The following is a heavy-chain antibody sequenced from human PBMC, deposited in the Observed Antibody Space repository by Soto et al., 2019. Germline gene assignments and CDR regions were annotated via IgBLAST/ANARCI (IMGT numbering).Heavy chain of an antibody. CDR2: IIPIFGTA. CDR3: ARDLRYSSGWGAYYYGMDV. Sequence: SVKVSSKASGGTFSSYAISWVRQAPGQGLEWMGGIIPIFGTANYAQKFQGRVTITADESTSTAYMELSSLRSEDTAVYYCARDLRYSSGWGAYYYGMDVWGQGTTVTVSS. D-gene: IGHD6-19*01. J-gene: IGHJ6*02. V-gene: IGHV1-69*13. CDR1: GGTFSSYA.